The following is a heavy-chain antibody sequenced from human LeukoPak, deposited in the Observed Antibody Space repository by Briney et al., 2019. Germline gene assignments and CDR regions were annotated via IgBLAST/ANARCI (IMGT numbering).Heavy chain of an antibody. Sequence: GGSLRLSCAASGFTFSSYAMHWVRQAPGKGLEWVAVISYDGSNKYYADSVKGRFTISRDNSKNTLYLQMNSLRAEDTAVYYCARDPLGSPTYYFDYWGQGTLSPSPQ. CDR2: ISYDGSNK. V-gene: IGHV3-30*04. CDR1: GFTFSSYA. CDR3: ARDPLGSPTYYFDY. D-gene: IGHD7-27*01. J-gene: IGHJ4*02.